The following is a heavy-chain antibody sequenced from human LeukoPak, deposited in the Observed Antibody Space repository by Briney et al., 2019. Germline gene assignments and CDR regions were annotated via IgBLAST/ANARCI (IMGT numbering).Heavy chain of an antibody. J-gene: IGHJ4*02. CDR2: IRSKTNNYGT. D-gene: IGHD4-11*01. V-gene: IGHV3-73*01. Sequence: PGGSLRLSCAASGFTFSGSAMHWVRQAAGKGLEWVGRIRSKTNNYGTAYAASVEGRFTISRDDSKNTAYLQMNSLKTEDTAVYYCTSLITQPPDFSNYFDYWGQGTLVTVSS. CDR1: GFTFSGSA. CDR3: TSLITQPPDFSNYFDY.